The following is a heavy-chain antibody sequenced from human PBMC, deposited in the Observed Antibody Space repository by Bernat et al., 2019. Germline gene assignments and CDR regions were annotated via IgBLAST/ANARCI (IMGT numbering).Heavy chain of an antibody. D-gene: IGHD2-2*01. J-gene: IGHJ4*02. Sequence: EVQLLESGGGLVQPGGSLRLSCAASGFTFSSYAMSWVRQAPGKGLEWVSAISGSGGSTYYADPVKGRFTISRDNSKNTLYLQMNSLRAEDTAVYYCAKDFRYQLLTDYWGQGTLVTVSS. V-gene: IGHV3-23*01. CDR1: GFTFSSYA. CDR2: ISGSGGST. CDR3: AKDFRYQLLTDY.